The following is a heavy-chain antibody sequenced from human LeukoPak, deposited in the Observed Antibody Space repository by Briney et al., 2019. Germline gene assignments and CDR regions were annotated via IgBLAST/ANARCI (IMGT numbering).Heavy chain of an antibody. Sequence: SEALSLTCTVSGGSIGWDYWSWIRQSAGKGLEWIGRIYKSGSTNYNPSFRSRVTMSVDTSKNQFSLNVTSVTAADTAVYYCAREEYFQDSNGYSYYFHSWGQGSLVTVSS. CDR2: IYKSGST. CDR1: GGSIGWDY. D-gene: IGHD3-22*01. CDR3: AREEYFQDSNGYSYYFHS. V-gene: IGHV4-4*07. J-gene: IGHJ4*02.